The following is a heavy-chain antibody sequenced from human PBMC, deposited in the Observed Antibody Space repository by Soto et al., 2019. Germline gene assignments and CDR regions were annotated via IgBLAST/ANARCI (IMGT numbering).Heavy chain of an antibody. CDR2: IYPGDSDT. D-gene: IGHD3-16*01. Sequence: PGESLKISCKGSGYSFTSHWIAWVRQMPGKGLEWMGIIYPGDSDTRYSPSFQGQVTMSGDTSISSAYVQWSSLKASDNAMYYCARHGGSPGGMDVWGQGTTVTVSS. CDR1: GYSFTSHW. J-gene: IGHJ6*02. V-gene: IGHV5-51*01. CDR3: ARHGGSPGGMDV.